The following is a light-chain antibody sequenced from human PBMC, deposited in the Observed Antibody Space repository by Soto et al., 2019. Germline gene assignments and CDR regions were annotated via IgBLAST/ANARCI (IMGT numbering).Light chain of an antibody. CDR2: DAS. CDR3: QQYGSSGT. J-gene: IGKJ1*01. Sequence: EIVMTQSPATLSVSPGEGGTLSCRASQSVSSNLAWYQQKAGQAPRLLIYDASNRATGVPARFSGSGSGTDFTLTISRLEPEDFAVYYCQQYGSSGTFGQGTKVDIK. V-gene: IGKV3-20*01. CDR1: QSVSSN.